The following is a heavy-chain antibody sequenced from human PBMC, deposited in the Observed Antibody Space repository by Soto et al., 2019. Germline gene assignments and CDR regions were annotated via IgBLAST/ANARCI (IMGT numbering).Heavy chain of an antibody. CDR3: ADGYCDTASCAREYFHH. CDR2: VYQSGSI. CDR1: GYSINSGYY. D-gene: IGHD2-15*01. J-gene: IGHJ1*01. V-gene: IGHV4-38-2*01. Sequence: SETLSLTCAVSGYSINSGYYGAWIRQPPEKGLEWIGSVYQSGSIYYNPSLKSRVTISVDTSKKRFSLKVRSVTAADTATYYCADGYCDTASCAREYFHHWGQGTLVTVSS.